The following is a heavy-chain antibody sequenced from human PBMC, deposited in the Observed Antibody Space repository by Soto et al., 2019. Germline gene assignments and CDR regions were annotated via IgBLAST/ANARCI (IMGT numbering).Heavy chain of an antibody. D-gene: IGHD2-2*01. Sequence: NPSETLSLTCTVSGGSISTYYWSWIRQPPGKEVEWIGYIYHSGNTNYNPSLKSRVTISIDTSKNQFSLRLSSVTAADTAVYYCAIDFGYCSSTSRRHYYSMDVSGTATTVTVSS. CDR2: IYHSGNT. CDR3: AIDFGYCSSTSRRHYYSMDV. CDR1: GGSISTYY. V-gene: IGHV4-59*01. J-gene: IGHJ6*03.